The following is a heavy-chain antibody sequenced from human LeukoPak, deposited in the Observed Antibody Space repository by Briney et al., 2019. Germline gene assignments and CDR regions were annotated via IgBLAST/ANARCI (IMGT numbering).Heavy chain of an antibody. CDR1: GFTFSSYA. CDR2: ISGSGGST. D-gene: IGHD3-3*01. CDR3: ATQPDFWSGYSDDY. Sequence: GGSLRLSCAASGFTFSSYAMSWVRQASGKGLEWVSAISGSGGSTYYADSVKGRFTISRDNSKNTLYLQMNSLRAEDTAVYYCATQPDFWSGYSDDYWGQGTLVTVSS. J-gene: IGHJ4*02. V-gene: IGHV3-23*01.